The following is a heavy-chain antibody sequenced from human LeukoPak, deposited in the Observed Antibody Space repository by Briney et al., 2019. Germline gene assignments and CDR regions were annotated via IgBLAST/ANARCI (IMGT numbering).Heavy chain of an antibody. D-gene: IGHD3-16*01. CDR3: ARPATYYYGYFDY. CDR2: MHPGGST. Sequence: SETLSLTCGVYGGSFSTYLWTWIRQSPGQGLQWIGEMHPGGSTKYNPSLKSRVTLSKDTSKRHFSLKLTSVTATDTAVYYCARPATYYYGYFDYWGQGTLVTVSS. J-gene: IGHJ4*02. V-gene: IGHV4-34*01. CDR1: GGSFSTYL.